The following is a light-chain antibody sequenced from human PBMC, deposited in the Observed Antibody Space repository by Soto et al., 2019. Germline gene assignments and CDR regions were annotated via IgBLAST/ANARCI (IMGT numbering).Light chain of an antibody. Sequence: DIHITHSPSSLSSSVLYRFTITCLASQSISSWLAWYQHKPGKAPKFLIYDASSLESGVPSRFSGSGSGTEFTLTISNLQPDDFATYFCQQYNNYPRTFGQGTKVDIK. CDR3: QQYNNYPRT. CDR1: QSISSW. J-gene: IGKJ1*01. V-gene: IGKV1-5*01. CDR2: DAS.